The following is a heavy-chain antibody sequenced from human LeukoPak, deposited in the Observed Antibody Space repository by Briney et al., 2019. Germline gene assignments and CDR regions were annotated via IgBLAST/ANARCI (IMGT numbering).Heavy chain of an antibody. V-gene: IGHV1-2*06. CDR2: INPNSGGT. CDR3: ARTNYYDSSGHFDC. J-gene: IGHJ4*02. D-gene: IGHD3-22*01. CDR1: GYTFTDYY. Sequence: ASVKVSCKASGYTFTDYYMHWVRQAPGQGLEWMGRINPNSGGTNYAQKFQGRVTMTRDTSISTAYMELSRLRSDDMAVYYCARTNYYDSSGHFDCWGQGTLDTVSS.